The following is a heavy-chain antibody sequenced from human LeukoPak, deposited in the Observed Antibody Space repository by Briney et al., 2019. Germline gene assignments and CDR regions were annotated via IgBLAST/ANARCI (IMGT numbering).Heavy chain of an antibody. V-gene: IGHV4-59*12. Sequence: SETLSLTCTVSGGSISSYYWSWIRQPPGKGLEWIGYIYYSGSTNYNPSLKSRVTISVDTSKNQFSLKLSSVTAADTVVYYCARINDYYYDGMDVWGQGTTVTVSS. CDR1: GGSISSYY. J-gene: IGHJ6*02. CDR3: ARINDYYYDGMDV. CDR2: IYYSGST.